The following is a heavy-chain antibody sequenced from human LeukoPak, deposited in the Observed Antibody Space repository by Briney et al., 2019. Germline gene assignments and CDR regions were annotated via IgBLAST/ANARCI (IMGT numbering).Heavy chain of an antibody. CDR3: AGESSGFHGMDV. D-gene: IGHD3-9*01. CDR1: GFTVSSNY. Sequence: GGSLRLSCAASGFTVSSNYMSWVRQAPGKGLEWVSVIYSGGSTYYADSVKGRFTISRDNSKNTLYLQMDSLRAEDTAVYYCAGESSGFHGMDVWGQGTTVTVSS. J-gene: IGHJ6*02. CDR2: IYSGGST. V-gene: IGHV3-53*01.